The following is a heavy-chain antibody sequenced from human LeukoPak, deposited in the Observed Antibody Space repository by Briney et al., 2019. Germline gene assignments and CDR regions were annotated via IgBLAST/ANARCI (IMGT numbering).Heavy chain of an antibody. CDR3: ARGSPMGSRFDP. Sequence: SETLSLTCTVSGGSISSGGYYWSWIRQHPGKGLEWIGYTYYSGSTYYNPSLKSRVTISVDTSKNQFSLKLSSVTAADTAVYYCARGSPMGSRFDPWGQGTLVTVSS. D-gene: IGHD1-26*01. J-gene: IGHJ5*02. V-gene: IGHV4-31*03. CDR1: GGSISSGGYY. CDR2: TYYSGST.